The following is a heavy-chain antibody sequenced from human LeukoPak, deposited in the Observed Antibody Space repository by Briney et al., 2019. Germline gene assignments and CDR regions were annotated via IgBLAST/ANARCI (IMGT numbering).Heavy chain of an antibody. J-gene: IGHJ4*02. V-gene: IGHV1-2*06. CDR2: INPNSGGT. CDR3: ARRGGHGDSYYRYYFDY. CDR1: GYTFTGYY. D-gene: IGHD4-17*01. Sequence: GASVKVSCKASGYTFTGYYMHWVRQAPGQGLEWMGRINPNSGGTNYAQKFRGRVTMTRDTSISTAYMELSRLRSDDTAVYYCARRGGHGDSYYRYYFDYWGQGTLVTVSS.